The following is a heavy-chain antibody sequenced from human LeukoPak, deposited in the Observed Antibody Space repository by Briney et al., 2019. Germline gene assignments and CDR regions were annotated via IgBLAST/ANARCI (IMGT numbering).Heavy chain of an antibody. J-gene: IGHJ4*02. CDR2: ISAYNGNT. Sequence: ASVKVSCKASGYTFTSYGISWVRQATGQGLEWMGWISAYNGNTNYAQKLQGRVTMTTDTSTSTAYMELRSLRSDDTAVYYCARGYYDSSGYYPLDYWGQGTLVTVSS. D-gene: IGHD3-22*01. V-gene: IGHV1-18*01. CDR1: GYTFTSYG. CDR3: ARGYYDSSGYYPLDY.